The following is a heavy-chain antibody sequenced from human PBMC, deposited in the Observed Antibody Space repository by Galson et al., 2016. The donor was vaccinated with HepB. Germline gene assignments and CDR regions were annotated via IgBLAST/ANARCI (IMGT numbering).Heavy chain of an antibody. CDR1: GFIFSTHS. J-gene: IGHJ6*04. CDR2: ISRGSTYI. CDR3: ARASGGGYDWDYYYGMDG. Sequence: SLRLSCAGSGFIFSTHSMAWVRQAPGKGLEWVSLISRGSTYIYYADSVRGRFTISRDNAGNSLYLQMNTLRADDTAVYYCARASGGGYDWDYYYGMDGWGKGSTVTVSS. D-gene: IGHD5-12*01. V-gene: IGHV3-21*01.